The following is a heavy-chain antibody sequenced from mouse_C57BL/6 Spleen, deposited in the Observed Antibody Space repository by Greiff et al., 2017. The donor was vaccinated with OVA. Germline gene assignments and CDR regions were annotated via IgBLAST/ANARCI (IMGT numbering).Heavy chain of an antibody. CDR1: GYTFTSYW. Sequence: QVQLKQPGAELVKPGASVKLSCKASGYTFTSYWMHWVKQRPGQGLEWIGMIHPNSGSTNYNEKFKSKATLTVDKSSSTAYMQLSSLTSEDSAVYYCARFYGSSYVYFDYWGQGTTLTVSS. CDR3: ARFYGSSYVYFDY. J-gene: IGHJ2*01. D-gene: IGHD1-1*01. CDR2: IHPNSGST. V-gene: IGHV1-64*01.